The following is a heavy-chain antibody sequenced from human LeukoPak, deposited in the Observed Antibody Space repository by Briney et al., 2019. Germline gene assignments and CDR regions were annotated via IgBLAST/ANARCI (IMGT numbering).Heavy chain of an antibody. CDR1: GYTITGYY. V-gene: IGHV1-2*02. D-gene: IGHD1-20*01. CDR2: INPNSGGT. Sequence: GASVKVSCKASGYTITGYYMHWVRQAPGQGLEWMGWINPNSGGTNYAQKFQGRVTMTRDTSISTAYMELSRLRSDDTAVYYCARDTLYNWNYFDYWGQGTLVTVSS. CDR3: ARDTLYNWNYFDY. J-gene: IGHJ4*02.